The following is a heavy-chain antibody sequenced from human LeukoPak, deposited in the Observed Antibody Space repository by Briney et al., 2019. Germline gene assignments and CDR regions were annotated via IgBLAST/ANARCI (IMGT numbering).Heavy chain of an antibody. CDR2: ISYSGST. D-gene: IGHD1-1*01. CDR3: AREGTAGTNLNWFDP. CDR1: GGSISSYY. J-gene: IGHJ5*02. V-gene: IGHV4-59*01. Sequence: KPSETLSLTCTVSGGSISSYYWSWIRQPPGKGLEGIGYISYSGSTNFNPSLKSRVTISVDTSKNQFSLKLSSVIAADTAVYYCAREGTAGTNLNWFDPWGQGTLVTVSS.